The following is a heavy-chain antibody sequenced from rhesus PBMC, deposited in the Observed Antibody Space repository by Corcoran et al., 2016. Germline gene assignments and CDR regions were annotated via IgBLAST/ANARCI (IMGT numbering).Heavy chain of an antibody. V-gene: IGHV4-169*02. D-gene: IGHD3-16*01. CDR3: ASGRGYSGSYYYSDY. J-gene: IGHJ4*01. CDR1: GGSTSSSY. CDR2: IYGSGSST. Sequence: QLQLQEPGPGLVKPSETLSVTCAASGGSTSSSYWSWIRQGPGKGREWSGSIYGSGSSTNYYPSLKSRVHLSVDTSKNQLSLKLSSVTAADTAVYYCASGRGYSGSYYYSDYWGPGVLVTVSS.